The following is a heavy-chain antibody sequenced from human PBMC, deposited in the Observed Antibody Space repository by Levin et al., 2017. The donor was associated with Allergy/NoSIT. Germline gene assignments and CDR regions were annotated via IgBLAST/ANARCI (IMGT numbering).Heavy chain of an antibody. Sequence: GGSLRLSCAASGFTFAHYSMHWVRQAPGKGLEWVSVISAKGGTTDYADSVKGRFTISRDNNKNSLFLQMDSLTTDNTALYYCSREHGGDFYSGLDVWGQGTTVTVSS. CDR3: SREHGGDFYSGLDV. CDR1: GFTFAHYS. V-gene: IGHV3-43*01. CDR2: ISAKGGTT. D-gene: IGHD2-21*01. J-gene: IGHJ6*02.